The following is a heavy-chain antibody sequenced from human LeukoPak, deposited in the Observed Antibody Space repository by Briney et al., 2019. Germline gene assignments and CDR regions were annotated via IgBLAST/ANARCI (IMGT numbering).Heavy chain of an antibody. CDR1: GFTFSTYA. Sequence: GGSLTLSCAASGFTFSTYAMSWVRQAPGKGMEWVSFISGRGGSTYYADSVKGRFTISRDNSKNTLYVQMNSLRAEDTAIYYCANSLPPFGTTPFDYWGQGTPVTVSS. J-gene: IGHJ4*02. D-gene: IGHD3-16*01. V-gene: IGHV3-23*01. CDR2: ISGRGGST. CDR3: ANSLPPFGTTPFDY.